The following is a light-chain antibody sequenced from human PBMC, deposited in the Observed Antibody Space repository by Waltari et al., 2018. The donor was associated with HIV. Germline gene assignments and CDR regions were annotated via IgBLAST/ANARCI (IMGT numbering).Light chain of an antibody. CDR1: SSNIGAGYD. CDR3: QSYDSSLSGWV. Sequence: QPVLTQPPSLSGAPGQRVTISCTGTSSNIGAGYDVQWYQHLPGTAPKLLIYGNNNRPSGVPDRFSGSKSGTSASLAITGLQTDDEADYYCQSYDSSLSGWVFGGGTKLTVL. J-gene: IGLJ3*02. V-gene: IGLV1-40*01. CDR2: GNN.